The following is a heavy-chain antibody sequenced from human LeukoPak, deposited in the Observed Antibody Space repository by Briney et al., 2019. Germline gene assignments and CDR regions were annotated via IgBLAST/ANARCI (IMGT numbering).Heavy chain of an antibody. CDR3: ARRPGRYYYDSSGSDAFDI. V-gene: IGHV4-59*08. J-gene: IGHJ3*02. CDR1: GGSINSYH. D-gene: IGHD3-22*01. Sequence: SETLSLTCTVSGGSINSYHWSWIRQPPGKGLEWIGYIYYSGSTSYNPSLKSRVTISVDTSKNQFSLKLSSVIAADTAVYYCARRPGRYYYDSSGSDAFDIWGQGTLVTVSS. CDR2: IYYSGST.